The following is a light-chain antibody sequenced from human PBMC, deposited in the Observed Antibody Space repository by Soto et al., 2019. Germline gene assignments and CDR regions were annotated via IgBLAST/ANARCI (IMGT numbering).Light chain of an antibody. V-gene: IGKV1-5*03. J-gene: IGKJ1*01. CDR3: QRYDNYSKT. CDR1: QSISSW. CDR2: KAS. Sequence: DIQMTQSPSTLSASVGDRVTITCRASQSISSWSAWYQQKPGKAPKLLIYKASNLESGVPSRFSGSGSGTEFTLTISSLQADDFATYYCQRYDNYSKTFGQGTRVEIK.